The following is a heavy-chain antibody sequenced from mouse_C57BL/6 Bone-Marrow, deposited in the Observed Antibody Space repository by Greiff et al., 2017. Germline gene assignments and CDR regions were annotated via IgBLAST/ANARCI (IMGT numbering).Heavy chain of an antibody. Sequence: QVHVKQSGAELARPGASVKMSCKASGYTFTSYTIHWVKQRPGQGLEWIGYINPSSGYTKYNQKFKDKATLTADKSSSTAYMQLSSLTSEDSAVYYCARCTTVVAHWYFDVWGTGTTVTVSS. CDR2: INPSSGYT. D-gene: IGHD1-1*01. V-gene: IGHV1-4*01. CDR1: GYTFTSYT. CDR3: ARCTTVVAHWYFDV. J-gene: IGHJ1*03.